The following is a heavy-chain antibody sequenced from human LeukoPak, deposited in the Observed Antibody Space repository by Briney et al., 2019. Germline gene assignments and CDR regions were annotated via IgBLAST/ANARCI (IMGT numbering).Heavy chain of an antibody. D-gene: IGHD2-15*01. Sequence: GESLKISCKDSGYGFTSNWIGWVRQMPGKGLEWMGIIYPGDSDTRYSPSSQGQVTISADKSISTAYLQWSSLKASDTAMYYCARLDCSGGSCSLDYWGQGTLVTVSS. CDR3: ARLDCSGGSCSLDY. CDR1: GYGFTSNW. J-gene: IGHJ4*02. V-gene: IGHV5-51*01. CDR2: IYPGDSDT.